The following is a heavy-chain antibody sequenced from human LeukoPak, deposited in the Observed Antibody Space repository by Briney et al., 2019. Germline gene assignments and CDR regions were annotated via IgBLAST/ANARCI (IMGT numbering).Heavy chain of an antibody. J-gene: IGHJ3*02. CDR3: ARTSLILGDAFDI. CDR2: IYYSGST. CDR1: GGSVSSGSYY. V-gene: IGHV4-61*01. Sequence: SETLSLTCTVSGGSVSSGSYYWSWIRQPPGKGLVWNGYIYYSGSTNYNPSLNSRVTISVDTSKNQFSLKLSSVTAADTAVYYCARTSLILGDAFDIWGQGTMVTVSS. D-gene: IGHD1-26*01.